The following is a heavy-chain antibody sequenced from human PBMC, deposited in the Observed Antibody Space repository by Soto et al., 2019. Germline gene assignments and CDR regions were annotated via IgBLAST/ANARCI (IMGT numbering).Heavy chain of an antibody. J-gene: IGHJ6*03. V-gene: IGHV1-8*01. D-gene: IGHD2-2*02. CDR3: ARGRRVPAAIRTQSDYYYYMDV. Sequence: QVQLVQSGADVKRPGASVKVSCKASGYTFTSYDINWVRQATGQGLEWRGWMNPNSGNTGFAQKFQGRVTMTRNTSISTAYMELSSLRSEDTAVYYCARGRRVPAAIRTQSDYYYYMDVWGKGTTVTVSS. CDR1: GYTFTSYD. CDR2: MNPNSGNT.